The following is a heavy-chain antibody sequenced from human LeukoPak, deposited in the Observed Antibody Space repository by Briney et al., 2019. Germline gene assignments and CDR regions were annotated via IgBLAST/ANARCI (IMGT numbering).Heavy chain of an antibody. Sequence: PSETLSLTCAVYGGSFSGYYWSWIRQPPGKGLEWIGEINHSGSTNYNPSLKSRVTISVDTSKNQFSLKLSSVTAADTAVYYCARGHYDFWSGSPYYFDYWGQGTLVTVSS. CDR3: ARGHYDFWSGSPYYFDY. D-gene: IGHD3-3*01. CDR2: INHSGST. CDR1: GGSFSGYY. V-gene: IGHV4-34*01. J-gene: IGHJ4*02.